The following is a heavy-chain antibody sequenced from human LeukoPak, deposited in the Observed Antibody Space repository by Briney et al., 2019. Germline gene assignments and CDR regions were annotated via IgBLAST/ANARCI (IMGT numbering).Heavy chain of an antibody. CDR1: GFTFSAYA. J-gene: IGHJ3*02. Sequence: GGSLRLSCEASGFTFSAYAMTWVRQAPGKGLEWVSSIGSDNKPHYSESVKGRFAISRDDSYNTLYLQMNSLRAEDTAVYYCARTITIARVDIWGQGTMVTSST. CDR2: IGSDNKP. D-gene: IGHD3-10*01. CDR3: ARTITIARVDI. V-gene: IGHV3-23*05.